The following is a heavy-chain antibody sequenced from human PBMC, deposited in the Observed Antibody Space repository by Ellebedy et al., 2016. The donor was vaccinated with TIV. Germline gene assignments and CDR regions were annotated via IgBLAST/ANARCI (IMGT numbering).Heavy chain of an antibody. J-gene: IGHJ6*02. CDR3: ASALIVGATGRDMDV. Sequence: GESLKISCSASGFTFSRYWMSWVRQAPGKGLDWVAHINQDGSEKYYVDSVKGRFTISRDNAKNSLYLQMNSLRAEDTDVYYCASALIVGATGRDMDVWGQGTTVTVSS. CDR2: INQDGSEK. D-gene: IGHD1-26*01. V-gene: IGHV3-7*01. CDR1: GFTFSRYW.